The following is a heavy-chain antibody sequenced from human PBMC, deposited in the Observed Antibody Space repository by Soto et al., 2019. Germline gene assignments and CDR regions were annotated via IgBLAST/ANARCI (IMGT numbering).Heavy chain of an antibody. CDR1: GFTFSSYA. CDR2: ISGSGGST. V-gene: IGHV3-23*01. J-gene: IGHJ3*02. D-gene: IGHD3-22*01. Sequence: GGSLRLSCAASGFTFSSYAMSWVRQAPGKGLEWVSAISGSGGSTYYADSVKGRFTISRDNSKNTLYLQMNSLRAEDTAVYYCAKSSYDSSGYYYDRPGAFDIWGQGTMVTVSS. CDR3: AKSSYDSSGYYYDRPGAFDI.